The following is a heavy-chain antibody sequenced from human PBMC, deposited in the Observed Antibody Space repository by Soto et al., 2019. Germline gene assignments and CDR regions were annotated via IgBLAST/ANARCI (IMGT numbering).Heavy chain of an antibody. J-gene: IGHJ4*02. V-gene: IGHV4-30-2*01. CDR1: GGSISSGGYS. Sequence: QLQLQESGSGLVKPSQTLSLTCAVSGGSISSGGYSWSWIRQPPGKGLEWIGYIYHSGSTYYNPSLKSRVTISVDRSKNQFSLKLSSVTAADTAVYYCARACKGCHYGGNSPYYFDYWGQGTLVTVSS. CDR3: ARACKGCHYGGNSPYYFDY. CDR2: IYHSGST. D-gene: IGHD4-17*01.